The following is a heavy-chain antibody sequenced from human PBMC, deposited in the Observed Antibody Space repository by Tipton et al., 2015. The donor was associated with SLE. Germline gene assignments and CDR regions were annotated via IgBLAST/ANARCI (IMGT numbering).Heavy chain of an antibody. Sequence: SLRLSCAASGFTFSDYYMSWIRQAPGKGLEWVSYISSSSSYTNYADSVKGRFTISRDNAKNTLYVQMNSLRAEDAAAYYCARSSENYGMDVWGQGTTVTVSS. D-gene: IGHD6-6*01. CDR3: ARSSENYGMDV. CDR1: GFTFSDYY. J-gene: IGHJ6*02. V-gene: IGHV3-11*06. CDR2: ISSSSSYT.